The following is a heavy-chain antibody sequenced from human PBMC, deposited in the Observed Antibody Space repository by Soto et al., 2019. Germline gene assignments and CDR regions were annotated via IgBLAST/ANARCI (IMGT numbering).Heavy chain of an antibody. CDR3: AKSRTALLWPGYFFEY. J-gene: IGHJ4*02. CDR1: GFAFSSYG. Sequence: PGGSLRLSCAASGFAFSSYGMHWVRQAPGKGLEWVAVISYDGNYKYYADSVKGRFTISRDSSKDTVYLQMNSLRAEDTAVYHCAKSRTALLWPGYFFEYWGQGTLVTVSS. V-gene: IGHV3-30*18. D-gene: IGHD2-21*01. CDR2: ISYDGNYK.